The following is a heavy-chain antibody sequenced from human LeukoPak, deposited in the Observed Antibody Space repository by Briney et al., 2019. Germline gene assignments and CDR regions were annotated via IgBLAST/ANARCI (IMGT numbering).Heavy chain of an antibody. CDR3: AREISGDDALDI. CDR2: IYTSGST. D-gene: IGHD7-27*01. J-gene: IGHJ3*02. CDR1: GGSISSGSYY. V-gene: IGHV4-61*02. Sequence: PSETLSLTCTVSGGSISSGSYYWSWIRQPAGKGLEWIGRIYTSGSTNYNPSLKSRVTISVDTSKNQFSLKLSSVTAADTAVYYCAREISGDDALDIWGQGTMATVSS.